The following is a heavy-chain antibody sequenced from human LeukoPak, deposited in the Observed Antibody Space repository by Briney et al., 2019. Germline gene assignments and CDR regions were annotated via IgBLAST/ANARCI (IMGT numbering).Heavy chain of an antibody. CDR2: IYSDGST. CDR3: AKKGTYYYDSSGYQFDY. V-gene: IGHV3-53*01. D-gene: IGHD3-22*01. J-gene: IGHJ4*02. CDR1: GFTVSRNY. Sequence: GGSLRLSCAASGFTVSRNYMSWVRQAPGKGLEWVSVIYSDGSTYYADSVKGRFTISRDNSKNTLYLQMNNLRAEDTAVYYCAKKGTYYYDSSGYQFDYWGQGTLVTVSS.